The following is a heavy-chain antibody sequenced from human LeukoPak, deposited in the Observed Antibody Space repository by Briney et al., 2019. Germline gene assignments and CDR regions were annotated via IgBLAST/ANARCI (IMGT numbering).Heavy chain of an antibody. CDR2: ISGSGGST. V-gene: IGHV3-23*01. CDR1: GFTFSSYA. D-gene: IGHD3-22*01. CDR3: AKDRIRPSSSGYYFPDAFDI. Sequence: PGGSLRLSCAASGFTFSSYAMSWIRQAPGKGLEWIAAISGSGGSTYYADSVKGRFTISRDNSKNTLYLQMNSLRAEDTAVYYCAKDRIRPSSSGYYFPDAFDIWGQGTMVTVCS. J-gene: IGHJ3*02.